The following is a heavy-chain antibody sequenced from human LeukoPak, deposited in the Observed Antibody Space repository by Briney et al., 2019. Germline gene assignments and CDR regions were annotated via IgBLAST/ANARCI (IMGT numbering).Heavy chain of an antibody. D-gene: IGHD3-10*01. CDR3: ARAFDYGSGSYYKVSRPYYFDY. Sequence: SETLSLTCTVSGYSISSGYDWGWIRQPPGKGLEWIGSIYYRRTTYYNPSLKSRVTISVDTSKNQFSQKLSSVTAADTAVYYCARAFDYGSGSYYKVSRPYYFDYWGQGTLVTVSS. V-gene: IGHV4-38-2*02. CDR1: GYSISSGYD. CDR2: IYYRRTT. J-gene: IGHJ4*02.